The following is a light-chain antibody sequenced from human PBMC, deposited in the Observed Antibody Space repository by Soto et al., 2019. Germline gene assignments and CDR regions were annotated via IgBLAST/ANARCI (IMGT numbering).Light chain of an antibody. V-gene: IGKV1D-12*01. J-gene: IGKJ4*01. CDR2: GAS. Sequence: DIQMTQSPSSVSAPVGDRVTITCRASQDISSWLAWYQQKPGKAPKLLIYGASNLQSGVPSRFSGSGSGTDFTLTISSLQPEDFASYYCQVANRFPALTFGGGTKV. CDR1: QDISSW. CDR3: QVANRFPALT.